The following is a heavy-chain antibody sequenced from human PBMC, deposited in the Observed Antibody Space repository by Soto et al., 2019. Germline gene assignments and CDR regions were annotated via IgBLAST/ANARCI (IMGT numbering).Heavy chain of an antibody. D-gene: IGHD3-10*01. J-gene: IGHJ4*02. CDR3: ARDDYGIHPY. Sequence: QVQLVQSGTEVKKPGASVTVSCKASGYTVTDYYIHWVRQAPGQGLEWMGWIDPRSGATIYAQKFQDRVTMTRDTSISTAYMDLSRLRSDDTAVYYCARDDYGIHPYWGQGTLVTVSS. CDR2: IDPRSGAT. CDR1: GYTVTDYY. V-gene: IGHV1-2*02.